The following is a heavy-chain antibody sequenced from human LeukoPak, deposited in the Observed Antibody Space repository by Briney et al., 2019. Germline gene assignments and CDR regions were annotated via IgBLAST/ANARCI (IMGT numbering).Heavy chain of an antibody. D-gene: IGHD3-3*01. CDR3: ARGNNDFWSGYFDY. Sequence: SETLSLTCTVSGGSISSYYWSWIRQPPGKGLEWIGYIYTSGSTNYNPSLKSRVTISVDTSENQFSLKLSSVTAADTAVYYCARGNNDFWSGYFDYWGQGTLVTVSS. CDR2: IYTSGST. CDR1: GGSISSYY. V-gene: IGHV4-4*09. J-gene: IGHJ4*02.